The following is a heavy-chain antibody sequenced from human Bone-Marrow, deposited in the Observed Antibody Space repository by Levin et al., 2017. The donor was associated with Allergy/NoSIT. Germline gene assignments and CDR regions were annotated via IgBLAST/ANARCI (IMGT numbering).Heavy chain of an antibody. D-gene: IGHD3-3*01. V-gene: IGHV3-23*01. Sequence: PGGSLRLSCAASGFTFSSYAMSWVRQAPGKGLEWVSAISGSGGSTYYADSVKGRFTISRDNSKNTLYLQMNSLRAEDTAVYYCAKARYYDFWSGLMPVYYYYYMDVWGKGTTVTVSS. CDR1: GFTFSSYA. CDR2: ISGSGGST. J-gene: IGHJ6*03. CDR3: AKARYYDFWSGLMPVYYYYYMDV.